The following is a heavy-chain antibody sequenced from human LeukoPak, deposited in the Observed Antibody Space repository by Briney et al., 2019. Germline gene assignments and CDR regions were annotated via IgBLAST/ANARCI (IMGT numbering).Heavy chain of an antibody. CDR2: IYYSGST. CDR1: GGSISSSSYY. CDR3: ARLRAGYYNPYYSDY. J-gene: IGHJ4*02. D-gene: IGHD3-9*01. Sequence: SETLSLTCTVSGGSISSSSYYWGWIRQPPGKGLEWIGSIYYSGSTYYNPSLKSRVTISVDTSKNQFSLKLSSVTAADTAVYYCARLRAGYYNPYYSDYWGQGTLVTVSS. V-gene: IGHV4-39*01.